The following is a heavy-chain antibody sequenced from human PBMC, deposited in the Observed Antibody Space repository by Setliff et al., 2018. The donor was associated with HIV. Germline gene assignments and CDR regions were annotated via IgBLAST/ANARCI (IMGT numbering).Heavy chain of an antibody. CDR1: GFTFSTFA. CDR3: GRQLSNALES. Sequence: LRLSCVASGFTFSTFAMHWVRQAPGKGLEWVSVITYDGSRTYYVDSVKGRFTISRDNSKNTVYLQLNSLRPEDTAVYYCGRQLSNALESWGQGTLVTVSS. J-gene: IGHJ4*02. V-gene: IGHV3-30*01. CDR2: ITYDGSRT. D-gene: IGHD1-1*01.